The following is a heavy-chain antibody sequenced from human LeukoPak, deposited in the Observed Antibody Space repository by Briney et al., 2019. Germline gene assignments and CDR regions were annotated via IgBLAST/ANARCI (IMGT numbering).Heavy chain of an antibody. D-gene: IGHD2-2*02. V-gene: IGHV3-53*01. CDR3: ARLGFVVPAVIFDY. CDR1: GFTVSSNY. J-gene: IGHJ4*02. Sequence: PGGSLRLSCAASGFTVSSNYMSWVRQAPGKGLEWDSVIHIGGSTYYADSVKGRFTISRDISKNTLYLQMNSLRAEDTAMYYCARLGFVVPAVIFDYWGQGTLVTVSS. CDR2: IHIGGST.